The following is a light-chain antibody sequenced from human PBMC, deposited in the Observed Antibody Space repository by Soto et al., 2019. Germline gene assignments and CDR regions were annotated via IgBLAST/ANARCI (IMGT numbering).Light chain of an antibody. J-gene: IGLJ2*01. CDR3: QPWVTGIHI. V-gene: IGLV4-69*01. CDR2: LNSDGSH. Sequence: QPVLTQSPSASASLGASVKLTCTLSSGHSNYAIAWHQQQPEKGPRFLMKLNSDGSHSKGDGIPDRFSGSSSGAERYLTISALQSEDEADYYCQPWVTGIHIFGGGTQLTVL. CDR1: SGHSNYA.